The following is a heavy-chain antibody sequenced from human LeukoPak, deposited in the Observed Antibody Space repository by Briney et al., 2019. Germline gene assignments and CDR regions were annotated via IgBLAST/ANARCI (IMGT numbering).Heavy chain of an antibody. CDR1: GFTFSSYA. CDR3: ARDYYYSSGYFDY. D-gene: IGHD3-22*01. V-gene: IGHV3-30*01. CDR2: ISYDGSNK. J-gene: IGHJ4*02. Sequence: GRSLRLSCAASGFTFSSYAMHWVRQAPGKGLEWVAVISYDGSNKYYADSVKGRFTISRDNSKNTLYLQMNSLRAEDTAVYCCARDYYYSSGYFDYWGQGTLVTVSS.